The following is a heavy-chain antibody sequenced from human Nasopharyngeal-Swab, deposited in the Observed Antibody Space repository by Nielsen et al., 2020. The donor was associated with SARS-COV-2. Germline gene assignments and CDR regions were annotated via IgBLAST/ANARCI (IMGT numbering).Heavy chain of an antibody. J-gene: IGHJ4*02. V-gene: IGHV4-34*01. CDR3: ARGRRGITVVRGLGY. Sequence: GSLRLSCAVYGGSFTDYYWTWIRQPPGKGLEWIGEINHTGRTDYNPSLRSRVTISVDTSKNQFSLKLSSVTAADAAVYYCARGRRGITVVRGLGYWGQGTLVTVSS. D-gene: IGHD3-10*01. CDR1: GGSFTDYY. CDR2: INHTGRT.